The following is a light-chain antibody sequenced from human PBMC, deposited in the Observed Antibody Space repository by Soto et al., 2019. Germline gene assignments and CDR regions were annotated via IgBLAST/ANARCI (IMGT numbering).Light chain of an antibody. Sequence: EIVLTQSPATLSLSPGERATLSCRASQSVSSYLAWYQQKPGQAPRLLIYDACNRATGIPARFSGSGSGTDFTLTISSLEPEDFAVYYCQQHSNWPPWTFGQGTKVEIK. CDR3: QQHSNWPPWT. CDR1: QSVSSY. J-gene: IGKJ1*01. V-gene: IGKV3-11*01. CDR2: DAC.